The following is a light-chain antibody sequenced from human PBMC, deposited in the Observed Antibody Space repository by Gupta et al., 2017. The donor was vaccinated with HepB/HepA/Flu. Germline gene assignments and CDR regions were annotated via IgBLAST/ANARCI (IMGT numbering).Light chain of an antibody. Sequence: DILVTQSPLSLPVTPGEPASISCRSSQRLLFSNAYNCLFCYLQKPGQSPQLLIYVGYNRASGVPDRFSGSGSGTDFTRTSSRVEAEDVVFYYCFQGVQTPITFGQGTRLEIK. CDR3: FQGVQTPIT. V-gene: IGKV2-28*01. CDR2: VGY. CDR1: QRLLFSNAYNC. J-gene: IGKJ5*01.